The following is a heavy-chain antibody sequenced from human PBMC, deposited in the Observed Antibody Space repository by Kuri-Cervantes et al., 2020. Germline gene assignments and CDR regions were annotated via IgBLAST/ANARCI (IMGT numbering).Heavy chain of an antibody. CDR1: GYILTGYY. CDR2: INPNSGGT. CDR3: ARGQYCGGACYRFDY. V-gene: IGHV1-2*02. J-gene: IGHJ4*02. D-gene: IGHD2-21*02. Sequence: ASVKVSCKASGYILTGYYMHWVRQAPGQGLEGMGWINPNSGGTNYAQKFQGRVTMTSDTSISRAYMELRSLRSDDTAVYYCARGQYCGGACYRFDYWGQGTLVTVSS.